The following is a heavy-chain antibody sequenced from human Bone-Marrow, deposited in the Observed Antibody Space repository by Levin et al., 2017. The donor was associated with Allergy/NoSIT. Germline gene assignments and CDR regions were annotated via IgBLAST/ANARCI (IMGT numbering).Heavy chain of an antibody. J-gene: IGHJ1*01. V-gene: IGHV3-23*01. CDR1: GFTFSDYA. CDR3: AKALTVATWGLEL. Sequence: PGGSLRLSCAASGFTFSDYAMSWVRQGPGKGLEWVSSISGSGGITHYADSVEGRFTISRDNSQNTLYLQMNSLRAEDTAVYYCAKALTVATWGLELWGQGTQVTVSS. CDR2: ISGSGGIT. D-gene: IGHD6-19*01.